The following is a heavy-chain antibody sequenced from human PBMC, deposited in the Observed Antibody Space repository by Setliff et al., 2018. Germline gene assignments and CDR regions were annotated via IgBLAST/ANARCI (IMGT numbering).Heavy chain of an antibody. CDR2: IKHDGTYT. V-gene: IGHV3-7*03. D-gene: IGHD2-2*01. J-gene: IGHJ6*04. CDR1: GYNFGTYS. CDR3: ARDGSIEVGPGTNQELDV. Sequence: GGSLRLSCVGSGYNFGTYSMTWVRQVPGKGLQWVATIKHDGTYTYYVDSVKGRFAVSRDNTNNSMYLQMNSLGTDDTAVYYCARDGSIEVGPGTNQELDVWGTGTTVTVSS.